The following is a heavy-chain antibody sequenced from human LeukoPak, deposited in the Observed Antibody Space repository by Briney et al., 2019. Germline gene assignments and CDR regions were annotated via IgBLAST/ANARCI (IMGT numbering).Heavy chain of an antibody. CDR2: ISAYNGNT. CDR3: ARGDPLLGSYAQLGAPQSPFDY. J-gene: IGHJ4*02. V-gene: IGHV1-18*01. Sequence: ASVKVSCKASGYTFTSYGISWVRQAPGQGLEWMGWISAYNGNTNYAQKLQGRVTMTTDTSTSTAYMELRSLRSDDTAVYYCARGDPLLGSYAQLGAPQSPFDYWGQGTLVTVSS. D-gene: IGHD1-26*01. CDR1: GYTFTSYG.